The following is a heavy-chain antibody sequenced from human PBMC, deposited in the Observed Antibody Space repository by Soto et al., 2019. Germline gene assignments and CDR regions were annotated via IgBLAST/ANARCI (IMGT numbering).Heavy chain of an antibody. CDR1: GFTFSSYG. J-gene: IGHJ4*02. CDR2: ISYDGSNK. V-gene: IGHV3-30*18. D-gene: IGHD6-19*01. Sequence: GGSLRLSCAASGFTFSSYGMHWVRQAPGKGLEWVAVISYDGSNKYYADSVKGRFTISRDNSKNTLSLQMNSLRPEDTAVYYCAKHVHSSGWYPDYWGQGTLVTVS. CDR3: AKHVHSSGWYPDY.